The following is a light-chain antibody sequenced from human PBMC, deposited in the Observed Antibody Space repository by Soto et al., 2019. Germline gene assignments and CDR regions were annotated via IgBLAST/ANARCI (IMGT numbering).Light chain of an antibody. CDR1: QSLDSSGYKY. J-gene: IGKJ4*01. Sequence: DIVMTQSPLSLPVTPGEPASISCRSSQSLDSSGYKYLDWYLQKPGQSQQLLIYLGSNRASGVPDRFSGSGSGTDFTLKISRVEAEDVRVYYCMQALQTPLTFGGGTRLEIK. V-gene: IGKV2-28*01. CDR2: LGS. CDR3: MQALQTPLT.